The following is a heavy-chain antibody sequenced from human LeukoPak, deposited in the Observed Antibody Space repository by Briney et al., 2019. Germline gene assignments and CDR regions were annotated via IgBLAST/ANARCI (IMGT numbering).Heavy chain of an antibody. V-gene: IGHV3-21*01. CDR1: GFTFSSYS. Sequence: GGSLRLSCAASGFTFSSYSMNWVRQAPGKGLEWVSSISASSNYIYYADSLKGRFTISRDNAKNSLYLQMNSLRAEDAAVYFCARGAGIAGGSYFDYWGQGTLVTVSS. J-gene: IGHJ4*02. CDR2: ISASSNYI. D-gene: IGHD6-13*01. CDR3: ARGAGIAGGSYFDY.